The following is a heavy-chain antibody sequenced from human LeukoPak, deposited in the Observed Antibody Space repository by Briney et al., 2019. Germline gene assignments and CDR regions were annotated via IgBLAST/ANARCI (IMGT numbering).Heavy chain of an antibody. V-gene: IGHV3-7*05. Sequence: GWSLRLSCAASGVTFSSSWMSWVRQAPGKGLEWVATIKQDGSEKYYVDFVKGRFCISRDNAKNSLYLQMNSLGADDTAIYYCAGGTGMDVWGQGTTVTVSS. CDR3: AGGTGMDV. D-gene: IGHD1-1*01. CDR1: GVTFSSSW. J-gene: IGHJ6*02. CDR2: IKQDGSEK.